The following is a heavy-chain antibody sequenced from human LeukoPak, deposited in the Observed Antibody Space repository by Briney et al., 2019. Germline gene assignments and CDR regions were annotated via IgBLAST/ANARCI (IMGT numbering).Heavy chain of an antibody. Sequence: GGSLRLSCAASGFTFSSYEMNWVRQAPGKGLEWVSYISSSGSTIYYANSVKGRFTISRDNAKNSLYLQMNSLRAEDTAVYYCARDVGAWAYAFDIWGQGTMVTVSS. CDR2: ISSSGSTI. V-gene: IGHV3-48*03. CDR3: ARDVGAWAYAFDI. CDR1: GFTFSSYE. D-gene: IGHD1-26*01. J-gene: IGHJ3*02.